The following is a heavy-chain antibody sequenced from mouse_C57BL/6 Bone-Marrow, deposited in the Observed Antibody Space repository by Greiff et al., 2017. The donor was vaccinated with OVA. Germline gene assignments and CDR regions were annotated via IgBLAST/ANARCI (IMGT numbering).Heavy chain of an antibody. CDR1: GYSITSGYY. CDR3: ARARSDYYGFYFDY. CDR2: ISYDGSN. J-gene: IGHJ2*01. V-gene: IGHV3-6*01. D-gene: IGHD1-1*01. Sequence: EVKLMESGPGLVKPSQSLSLTCSVTGYSITSGYYWNWIRQFPGNKLEWMGYISYDGSNNYNPSLKNRISITRDTSKNQFFLKLNSVTTEDTATYYCARARSDYYGFYFDYWGQGTTLTVSS.